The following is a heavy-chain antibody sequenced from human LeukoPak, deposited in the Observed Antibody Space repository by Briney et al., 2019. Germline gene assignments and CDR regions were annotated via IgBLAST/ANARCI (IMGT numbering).Heavy chain of an antibody. Sequence: GGSLRLSCVASGFTFSSNVLNWVRQAPGKGLEWISVSGTYGRTQYADSVKGRFTISRDSSKNTLYLQINSLRVEDTAVYYCARGMDGYGPDAFDIWGQGTMVTVSS. CDR2: SGTYGRT. J-gene: IGHJ3*02. CDR1: GFTFSSNV. V-gene: IGHV3-23*01. CDR3: ARGMDGYGPDAFDI. D-gene: IGHD5-24*01.